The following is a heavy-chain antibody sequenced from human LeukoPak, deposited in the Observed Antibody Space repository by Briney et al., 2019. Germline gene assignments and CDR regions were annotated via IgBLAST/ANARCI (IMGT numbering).Heavy chain of an antibody. Sequence: VESGGGLVKPGGSLRLSCAASGFTFSSYSMNWVRQASGKGLEWVSSISSSSSYIYYADSVKGRFTISRDNAKNSLYLQMNSLRAEDTAVYYCARDHYGSGSAFDIWGQGTMVTVSS. CDR3: ARDHYGSGSAFDI. D-gene: IGHD3-10*01. CDR1: GFTFSSYS. CDR2: ISSSSSYI. V-gene: IGHV3-21*01. J-gene: IGHJ3*02.